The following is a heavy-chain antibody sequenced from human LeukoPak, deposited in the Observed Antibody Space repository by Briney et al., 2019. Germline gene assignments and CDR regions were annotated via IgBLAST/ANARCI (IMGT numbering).Heavy chain of an antibody. CDR3: AKTADPRYSYGSYYFDY. D-gene: IGHD5-18*01. CDR2: IYYSGST. J-gene: IGHJ4*02. V-gene: IGHV4-59*01. Sequence: SETLSLTCTVSGGSISSCYWSWIRQPPGKGLEWIGYIYYSGSTNYNPSLKSRVTISVDTSKNQFSLKLSSVTAADTAVNYCAKTADPRYSYGSYYFDYGGQETLVTVPS. CDR1: GGSISSCY.